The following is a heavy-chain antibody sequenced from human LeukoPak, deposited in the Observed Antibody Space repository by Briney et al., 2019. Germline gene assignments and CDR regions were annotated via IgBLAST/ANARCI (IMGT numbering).Heavy chain of an antibody. J-gene: IGHJ4*02. CDR2: IYYSGST. Sequence: PSETLSLTCTVSGGSISSYYWSWIRQPPGKGLEWIGYIYYSGSTNYNPSLKSRVTISVDTSKNQFSLKLSSVTAADTAVYYCARAAITMVRGVIKGEFDYWGQGTLVTVSS. CDR3: ARAAITMVRGVIKGEFDY. V-gene: IGHV4-59*01. D-gene: IGHD3-10*01. CDR1: GGSISSYY.